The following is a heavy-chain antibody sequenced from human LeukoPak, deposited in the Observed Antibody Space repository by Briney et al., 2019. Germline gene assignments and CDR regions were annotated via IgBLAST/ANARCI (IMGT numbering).Heavy chain of an antibody. Sequence: ASVKVSCKASGYTFSDYYMHWVRQPPGQGLEWMGWINVKSGGTRYPKKFQGRVTMTRDTSISTAYMELSRLRSDDTAVYYCARDRKRGLNSDWFDPWGQGTVVTVSS. J-gene: IGHJ5*02. CDR3: ARDRKRGLNSDWFDP. D-gene: IGHD3-10*01. CDR2: INVKSGGT. V-gene: IGHV1-2*02. CDR1: GYTFSDYY.